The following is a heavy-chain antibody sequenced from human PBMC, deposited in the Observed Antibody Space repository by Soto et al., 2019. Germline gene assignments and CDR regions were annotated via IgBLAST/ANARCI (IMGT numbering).Heavy chain of an antibody. CDR3: AKDRPTYFGSGGAYYKAGGDY. CDR2: ITGNGDTT. D-gene: IGHD3-10*01. V-gene: IGHV3-23*01. J-gene: IGHJ4*02. Sequence: EVQLLESGGGLVQPGGSLRLSCAASGLTFNTYAMSWVRQAPGRGLEWVSSITGNGDTTYYPDSVKGRFTISRDNSKNTLYLQMNSLRVEDTAIYYCAKDRPTYFGSGGAYYKAGGDYWGQGTLVTVSS. CDR1: GLTFNTYA.